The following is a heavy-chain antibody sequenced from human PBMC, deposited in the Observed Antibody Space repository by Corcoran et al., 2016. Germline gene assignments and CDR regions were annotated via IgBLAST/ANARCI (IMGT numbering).Heavy chain of an antibody. J-gene: IGHJ6*02. Sequence: QVQLQQWGAGLLKPSETLSLTCAVYGGSFSGYYWSWIRQPPGKGLEWIGEINHSGSTNYNPSLKSRVTISVDTSKNQFSLKLSSVTAADTAVYYCARGAMRDDYYYGMDVWGQGTTVTVSS. CDR1: GGSFSGYY. V-gene: IGHV4-34*01. CDR2: INHSGST. CDR3: ARGAMRDDYYYGMDV.